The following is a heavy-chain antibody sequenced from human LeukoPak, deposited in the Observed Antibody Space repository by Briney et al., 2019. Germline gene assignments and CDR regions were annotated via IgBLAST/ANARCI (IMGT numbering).Heavy chain of an antibody. J-gene: IGHJ4*02. CDR3: ATSGWYQLHGDY. CDR2: IKQDGSEK. D-gene: IGHD2-2*01. CDR1: GFTLSSYW. Sequence: PGGSLRLSCATSGFTLSSYWMSWVRQAPGQGLEWVANIKQDGSEKYYVDSVKGRFTISRDNAKNSLYLQMNSLRADDSAVYYCATSGWYQLHGDYWGQGTLVTVSS. V-gene: IGHV3-7*01.